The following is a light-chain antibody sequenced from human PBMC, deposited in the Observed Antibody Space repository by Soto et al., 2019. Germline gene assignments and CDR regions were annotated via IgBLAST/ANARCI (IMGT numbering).Light chain of an antibody. J-gene: IGKJ2*01. CDR2: DAS. V-gene: IGKV3D-20*01. CDR3: QQYGNLPPHP. Sequence: ETVLTQSPATLSLSPGDRATLSCGASQSVSSRYLAWYQQKPGLAPRLLIYDASTRATGIPDRFSGSESGTDFTLTISRLQPEDFAMYYCQQYGNLPPHPFGQGTKLEIK. CDR1: QSVSSRY.